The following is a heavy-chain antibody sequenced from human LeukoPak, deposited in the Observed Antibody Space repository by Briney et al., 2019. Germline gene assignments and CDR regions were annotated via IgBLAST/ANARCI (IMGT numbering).Heavy chain of an antibody. CDR1: GFTFSSYR. CDR2: ISSSSRTI. J-gene: IGHJ4*02. D-gene: IGHD5-24*01. Sequence: GGSLRLSCAASGFTFSSYRMNWVRQAPGRGLEWVSYISSSSRTIYYADSVKGRFIISRDNSKNTVYLQMNSLSAEDAAVYYCVKDDGWVQYANWGQGTLVTVSS. CDR3: VKDDGWVQYAN. V-gene: IGHV3-48*01.